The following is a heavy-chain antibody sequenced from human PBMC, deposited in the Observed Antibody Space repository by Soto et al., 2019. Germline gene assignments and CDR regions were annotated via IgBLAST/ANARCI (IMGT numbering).Heavy chain of an antibody. CDR2: ISGSGGST. D-gene: IGHD3-3*01. V-gene: IGHV3-23*01. CDR3: AKHIPHYDFWSGYYRYFDY. Sequence: GGSLRLSCAASGFTFSSYAMSWVRQAPGKGLEWVSAISGSGGSTYYADSVKGRFTISRDNSKNTLYLQMNSLRAEDTAVYYCAKHIPHYDFWSGYYRYFDYWGQGTLVTVSS. CDR1: GFTFSSYA. J-gene: IGHJ4*02.